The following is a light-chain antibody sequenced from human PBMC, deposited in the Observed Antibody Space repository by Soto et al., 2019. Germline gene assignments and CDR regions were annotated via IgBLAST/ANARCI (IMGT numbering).Light chain of an antibody. Sequence: GLTQSPGTLSLSPGERATLSCRASQSVSSSYLTWYQQKPGQSPRLLIYGASSSATGIPDRFSGSGSVTDFTLTISRLEPEDFALNYCQHYGSSSYTFCQGTNLEI. V-gene: IGKV3-20*01. CDR3: QHYGSSSYT. CDR2: GAS. CDR1: QSVSSSY. J-gene: IGKJ2*01.